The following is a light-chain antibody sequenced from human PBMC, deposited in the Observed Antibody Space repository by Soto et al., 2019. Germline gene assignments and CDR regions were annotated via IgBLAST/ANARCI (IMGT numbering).Light chain of an antibody. Sequence: QSALTQPASVSGSPGQSITISCTGTSTDVGGYNYVSWYQQHPGKAPKLTISEVSNWPSGVSNRFSGSKSGNTASLTISGLQAEDEADYYCSSYTSSSTLVFGTGTKVTVL. J-gene: IGLJ1*01. CDR2: EVS. CDR1: STDVGGYNY. V-gene: IGLV2-14*01. CDR3: SSYTSSSTLV.